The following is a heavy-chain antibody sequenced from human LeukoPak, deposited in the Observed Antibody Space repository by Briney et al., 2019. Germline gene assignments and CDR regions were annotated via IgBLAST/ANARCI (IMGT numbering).Heavy chain of an antibody. Sequence: ASVKVSCKVSGYTLTELSMHWVRQAPGKGLEWMGGFDPEDGETIYAQKFQGRVHMPQETSTDTAYMEVSSLRSEDTAVYYCATTITIFGVASNWFDSWGQGTLVTVSS. J-gene: IGHJ5*01. CDR2: FDPEDGET. D-gene: IGHD3-3*01. V-gene: IGHV1-24*01. CDR3: ATTITIFGVASNWFDS. CDR1: GYTLTELS.